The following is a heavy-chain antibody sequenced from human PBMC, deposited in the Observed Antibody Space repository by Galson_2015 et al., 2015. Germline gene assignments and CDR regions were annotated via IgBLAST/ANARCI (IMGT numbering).Heavy chain of an antibody. J-gene: IGHJ5*02. CDR1: GGSISSSNW. CDR2: IYHSGST. D-gene: IGHD2-2*02. Sequence: ETLSLTCAVSGGSISSSNWWSWVRQPPGKGLEWIGEIYHSGSTNYNPSLKSRVTISVDKSKNQFSLKLSSVTAADTAVYYCARARYCSSTSCSTRFNWFDPWGQGTLVTVSS. CDR3: ARARYCSSTSCSTRFNWFDP. V-gene: IGHV4-4*02.